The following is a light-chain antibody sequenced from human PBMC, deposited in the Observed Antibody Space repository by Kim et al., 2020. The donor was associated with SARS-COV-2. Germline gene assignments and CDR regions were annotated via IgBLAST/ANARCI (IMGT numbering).Light chain of an antibody. CDR3: QQFNSYPLT. V-gene: IGKV1-13*02. J-gene: IGKJ1*01. Sequence: AIQLTQSPSSLSASVGDRVTITCRASQGISSALAWYQQKPGKPPKLLIYDASSLESGVPSRFSGSGSGTDFTLTISTLQPEDFATYYCQQFNSYPLTFGQGTKVDIK. CDR1: QGISSA. CDR2: DAS.